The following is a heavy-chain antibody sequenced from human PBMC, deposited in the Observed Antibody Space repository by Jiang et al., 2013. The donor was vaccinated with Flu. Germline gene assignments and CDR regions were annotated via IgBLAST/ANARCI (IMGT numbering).Heavy chain of an antibody. CDR2: IYPGDSDT. J-gene: IGHJ4*02. V-gene: IGHV5-51*01. Sequence: GLEWMGIIYPGDSDTRYSPSFQGQVTISADKSISTAYLQWSSLKASDTAMYYCARPLGGGLYYFDYWGQGTLVTVSS. D-gene: IGHD2-15*01. CDR3: ARPLGGGLYYFDY.